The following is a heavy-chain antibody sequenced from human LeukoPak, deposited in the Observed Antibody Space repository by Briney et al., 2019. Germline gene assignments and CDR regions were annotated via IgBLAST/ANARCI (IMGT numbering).Heavy chain of an antibody. CDR3: ARGDPYSSGCFDY. CDR2: IWYDGNNK. CDR1: GFTFSSYG. J-gene: IGHJ4*02. Sequence: GGSLRLSCAASGFTFSSYGMHWVRQPPGKGLEWVAVIWYDGNNKYYADSVKGRFTISRDNSKNTLYLQMNSLRAEDTAVYYCARGDPYSSGCFDYWGQGTLVTVSS. D-gene: IGHD6-19*01. V-gene: IGHV3-33*01.